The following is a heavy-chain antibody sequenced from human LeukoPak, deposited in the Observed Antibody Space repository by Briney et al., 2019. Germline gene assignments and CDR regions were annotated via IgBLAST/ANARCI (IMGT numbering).Heavy chain of an antibody. J-gene: IGHJ4*02. CDR2: IYYSGST. CDR3: ARNYRLDY. CDR1: GGXISSSSYY. D-gene: IGHD1-7*01. V-gene: IGHV4-39*01. Sequence: SETLSLTCTVSGGXISSSSYYWGWIRQPPGKGLEWIGSIYYSGSTYYNPSLKSRVTISVDTSKNQFSLKLSSVTAADTAVYYCARNYRLDYWGQGTLVTVSS.